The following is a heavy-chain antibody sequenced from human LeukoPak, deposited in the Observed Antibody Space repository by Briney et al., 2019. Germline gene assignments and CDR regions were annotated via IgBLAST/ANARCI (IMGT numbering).Heavy chain of an antibody. J-gene: IGHJ5*02. Sequence: GGSLRLSCAASGFPFSIYTMSWVRHAPGKGREGFSAISGSGGSTYYADSVKGRFTISRDNAENSLYLQMNSLRAEDTAMYYCASGVSSGVDWFDPWGQGTLVTVSS. V-gene: IGHV3-23*01. CDR3: ASGVSSGVDWFDP. CDR2: ISGSGGST. D-gene: IGHD1-26*01. CDR1: GFPFSIYT.